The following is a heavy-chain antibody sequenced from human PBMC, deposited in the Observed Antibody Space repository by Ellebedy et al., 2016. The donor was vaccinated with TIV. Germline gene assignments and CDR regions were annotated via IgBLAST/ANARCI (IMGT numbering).Heavy chain of an antibody. J-gene: IGHJ4*02. CDR3: ARDQGYSSSWLTD. V-gene: IGHV3-74*01. CDR2: INSDGSTI. CDR1: GFSLTSWV. Sequence: PGGSLRLSCAASGFSLTSWVMHWVRQAPGKGLVWVSRINSDGSTITYADSVKGRFSISRDSSKNTVDLQMNSLRVEDTAVYYCARDQGYSSSWLTDWGQGTLVTVSS. D-gene: IGHD6-13*01.